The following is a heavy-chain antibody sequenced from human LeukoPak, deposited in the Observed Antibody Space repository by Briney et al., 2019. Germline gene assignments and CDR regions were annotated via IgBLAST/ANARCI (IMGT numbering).Heavy chain of an antibody. V-gene: IGHV4-59*12. Sequence: SETLSLTCTVSGGSISSYYWSWIRQPPGKGLEWIGYIYYSGSTNYNPSLKSRVTISVDTSKNQFSLKLSSVTAADTAVYYCARAEYYYDSSGAFDIWGQGTMVTVSS. CDR1: GGSISSYY. CDR3: ARAEYYYDSSGAFDI. CDR2: IYYSGST. J-gene: IGHJ3*02. D-gene: IGHD3-22*01.